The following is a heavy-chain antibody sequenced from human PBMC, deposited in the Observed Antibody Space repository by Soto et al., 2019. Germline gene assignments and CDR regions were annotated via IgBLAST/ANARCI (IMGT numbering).Heavy chain of an antibody. Sequence: GESLKISCAASGFTFSNAWMSWVRQAPGKGLEWVGRIKSKTDGGTTDYAAPVKGRFTISRDDSKNTLYLQMNSLKTEDTAVYYCTSLTTVVTFFDYWGQGTLVTVSS. J-gene: IGHJ4*02. CDR1: GFTFSNAW. V-gene: IGHV3-15*01. CDR2: IKSKTDGGTT. D-gene: IGHD4-17*01. CDR3: TSLTTVVTFFDY.